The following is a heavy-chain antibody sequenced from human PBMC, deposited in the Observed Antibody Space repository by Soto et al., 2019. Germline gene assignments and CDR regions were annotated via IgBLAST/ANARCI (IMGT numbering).Heavy chain of an antibody. J-gene: IGHJ3*02. CDR2: IRSKANSYAT. CDR1: GFTFSGSA. D-gene: IGHD2-2*01. V-gene: IGHV3-73*01. CDR3: TTLSPSYCSSTSCYVHDAFDI. Sequence: SLRLSCASSGFTFSGSAMHWVRQASGKGLEWVGRIRSKANSYATAYAASVKGRFTISRDDSKNTAYLQMNSLKTEDTAVYYCTTLSPSYCSSTSCYVHDAFDIWGQGTMVTVSS.